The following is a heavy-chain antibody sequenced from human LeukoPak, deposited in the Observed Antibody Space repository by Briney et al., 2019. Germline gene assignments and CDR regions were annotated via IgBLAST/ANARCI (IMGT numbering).Heavy chain of an antibody. CDR2: IGRTGDI. CDR3: AKLYSSGWPFDY. Sequence: GGSLRLSCAASGFTFSNYAMTWVRQAPGKGLEWVSVIGRTGDIFYADSVKGRFTISRDNSKNTLYLQMNSLRAEDTAVYYCAKLYSSGWPFDYWGQGTLVTVSS. CDR1: GFTFSNYA. J-gene: IGHJ4*02. D-gene: IGHD6-19*01. V-gene: IGHV3-23*01.